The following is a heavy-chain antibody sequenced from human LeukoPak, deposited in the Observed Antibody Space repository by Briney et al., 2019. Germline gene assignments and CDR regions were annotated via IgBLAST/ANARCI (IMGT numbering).Heavy chain of an antibody. CDR3: ARALQENYVRGSFCPLRRYFDR. V-gene: IGHV4-34*01. Sequence: SETLSLTCAVYGGSFSGYFWEWIRQPPGKGLEWIGEINHSGTSNSNPSLKTRAPISVDTSKNQFSLKLRSVTAADTAVYYCARALQENYVRGSFCPLRRYFDRWGRGTLVAVSS. CDR1: GGSFSGYF. CDR2: INHSGTS. J-gene: IGHJ2*01. D-gene: IGHD3-16*01.